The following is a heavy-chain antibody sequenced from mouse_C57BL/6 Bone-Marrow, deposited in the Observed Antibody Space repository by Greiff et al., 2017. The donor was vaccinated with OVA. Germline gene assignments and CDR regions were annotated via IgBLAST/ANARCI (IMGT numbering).Heavy chain of an antibody. Sequence: EVQGVESGGDLVKPGGSLKLSCAASGFTFSSYGMSWVRQTPDKRLEWVGTISSGGSYTYYPDSVKGRFTISRDNAKNTLYLQMSSLKSEDTAMYYCARPNWAWFAYWGQGTLVTVSA. J-gene: IGHJ3*01. D-gene: IGHD4-1*01. CDR1: GFTFSSYG. CDR3: ARPNWAWFAY. V-gene: IGHV5-6*01. CDR2: ISSGGSYT.